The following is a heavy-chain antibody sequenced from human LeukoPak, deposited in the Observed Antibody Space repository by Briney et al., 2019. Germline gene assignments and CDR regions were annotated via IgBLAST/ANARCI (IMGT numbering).Heavy chain of an antibody. CDR1: GGTFSSYA. D-gene: IGHD2-15*01. CDR3: ARDVYGGSGGRTYYYYYGMDV. Sequence: GASVKVSCKASGGTFSSYAISWVRQAPGQGPEWMGRIIPILGIANYAQKFQGRVTITADKSTSTAYMELSSLRSEDTAVYYCARDVYGGSGGRTYYYYYGMDVWGQGTTVTVSS. CDR2: IIPILGIA. J-gene: IGHJ6*02. V-gene: IGHV1-69*04.